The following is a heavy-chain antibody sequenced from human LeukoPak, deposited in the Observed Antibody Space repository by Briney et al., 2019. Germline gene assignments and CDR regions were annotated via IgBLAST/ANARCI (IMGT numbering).Heavy chain of an antibody. CDR3: AKASGRYCSSTRCQAPLDY. Sequence: PGGSLRLSCAVSGFTFSTYGMHWVRQAPGRGLEWVAVIWFDGSNKYNADSVRGRFTISRDNSKNTLYLEMNSLRDEDTAVYYCAKASGRYCSSTRCQAPLDYWGQGTLVTVSS. CDR2: IWFDGSNK. D-gene: IGHD2-2*01. J-gene: IGHJ4*02. V-gene: IGHV3-33*06. CDR1: GFTFSTYG.